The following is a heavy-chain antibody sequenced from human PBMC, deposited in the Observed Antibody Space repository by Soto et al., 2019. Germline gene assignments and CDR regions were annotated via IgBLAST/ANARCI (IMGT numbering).Heavy chain of an antibody. V-gene: IGHV4-31*03. D-gene: IGHD3-10*01. Sequence: SETLSLTCTVSGGSISSGGYYWSWIRQHPGKGLEWIGYIYYSGSTYYNPSLKSRVTISVDTSKNQFSLKLSSVTAADTAVYYCARGDYGSGSTLFDYWGQGTLVTVSS. CDR2: IYYSGST. J-gene: IGHJ4*02. CDR3: ARGDYGSGSTLFDY. CDR1: GGSISSGGYY.